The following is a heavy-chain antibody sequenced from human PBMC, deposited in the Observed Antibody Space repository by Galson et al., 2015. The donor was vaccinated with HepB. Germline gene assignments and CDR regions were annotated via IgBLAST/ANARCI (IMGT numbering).Heavy chain of an antibody. CDR1: GGSFSGYY. J-gene: IGHJ5*02. CDR3: ARSGLGYCTNGVCSGWFDP. V-gene: IGHV4-34*01. D-gene: IGHD2-8*01. Sequence: LSLTCAVYGGSFSGYYWSWIRQPPGKGLEWIGEINHSGSTNYNPSLKSRVTISVDTSKNQFSLKLSSVTAADTAVYYCARSGLGYCTNGVCSGWFDPWGQGTLVTVSS. CDR2: INHSGST.